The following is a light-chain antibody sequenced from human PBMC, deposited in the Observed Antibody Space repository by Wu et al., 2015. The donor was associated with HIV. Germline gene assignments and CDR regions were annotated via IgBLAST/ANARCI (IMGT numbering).Light chain of an antibody. Sequence: DIVMTQSPATLSVSPGGRATLSCRATQSVGSSLAWYQHKPGQAPRPLIYGASSRATGVPDRFRGSGSGTEFTLTVSNMHSEDVAVYYCQQYSNWPPETFGQGTKVEIK. CDR2: GAS. J-gene: IGKJ1*01. CDR3: QQYSNWPPET. V-gene: IGKV3-15*01. CDR1: QSVGSS.